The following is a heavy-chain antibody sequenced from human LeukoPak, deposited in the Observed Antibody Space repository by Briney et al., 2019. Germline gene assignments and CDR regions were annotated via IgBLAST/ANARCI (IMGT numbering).Heavy chain of an antibody. V-gene: IGHV3-23*01. CDR2: ISASGGST. CDR1: GFTFSSYA. J-gene: IGHJ4*02. D-gene: IGHD2-15*01. CDR3: AKLCGGGSCYWNY. Sequence: GASLRLSCSASGFTFSSYAMSWVRQAPGKGLEWVSGISASGGSTDYADSVKGRFTISRDNSKNTLYLQMNSLRAEDTAVYYCAKLCGGGSCYWNYWGQGTLVTVSS.